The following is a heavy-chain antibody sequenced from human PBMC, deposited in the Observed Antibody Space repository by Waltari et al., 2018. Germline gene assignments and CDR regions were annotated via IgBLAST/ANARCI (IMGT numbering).Heavy chain of an antibody. Sequence: QVQLVESGGGLVKPGGSLRLSCAASGFTFSDYYMSWIRQAPGKGMEWVSYISSIGSTIYDADSVKGRCTISRDTAKNSLYLQMNSLRAEDTAVYYCARVLGLGRSSGYLLDYWGQGTLVTVSS. V-gene: IGHV3-11*04. CDR2: ISSIGSTI. D-gene: IGHD3-22*01. CDR3: ARVLGLGRSSGYLLDY. J-gene: IGHJ4*02. CDR1: GFTFSDYY.